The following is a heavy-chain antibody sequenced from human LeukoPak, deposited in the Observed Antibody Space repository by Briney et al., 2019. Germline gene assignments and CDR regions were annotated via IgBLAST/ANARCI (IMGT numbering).Heavy chain of an antibody. CDR1: GGSFSGYY. D-gene: IGHD3-10*01. V-gene: IGHV4-34*01. CDR3: ARDGFVTAFDY. J-gene: IGHJ4*02. CDR2: INHSGST. Sequence: SETLSLTCAVYGGSFSGYYWSWIRQPPGKGLEWIGEINHSGSTNYNPSLKSRVTISVDTSKNQFSLKLSSVTAADTAVYYCARDGFVTAFDYWGQGTLVTVSS.